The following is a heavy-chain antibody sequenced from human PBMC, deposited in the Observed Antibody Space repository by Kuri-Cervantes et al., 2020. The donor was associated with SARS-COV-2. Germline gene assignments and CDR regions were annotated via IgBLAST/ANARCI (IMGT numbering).Heavy chain of an antibody. CDR2: ISWNSGSI. Sequence: SLKISCAASGFTFDDYAMHWVRQAPGKGLEWVSGISWNSGSIGYADSVKGRFTISRGNAKNSLYLQMNSLRAEDTAVYYCARPETVRGVDYWGQGTLVTVSS. CDR3: ARPETVRGVDY. V-gene: IGHV3-9*01. J-gene: IGHJ4*02. CDR1: GFTFDDYA. D-gene: IGHD3-16*01.